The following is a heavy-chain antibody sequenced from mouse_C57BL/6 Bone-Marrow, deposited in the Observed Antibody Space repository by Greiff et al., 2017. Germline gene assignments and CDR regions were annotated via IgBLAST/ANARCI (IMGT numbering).Heavy chain of an antibody. CDR2: ISSGGSYT. CDR3: AKHWDGYAMDY. V-gene: IGHV5-6*01. CDR1: GFTFSSYG. J-gene: IGHJ4*01. Sequence: EVQLVESGGDLVKPGGSLKLSCAASGFTFSSYGMSWVRQTPDKRLEWVATISSGGSYTYYPDSVKGRFTISRDNAKNTLYLQMSSLESEDTAMYYSAKHWDGYAMDYWGQGTSVTVSS. D-gene: IGHD4-1*01.